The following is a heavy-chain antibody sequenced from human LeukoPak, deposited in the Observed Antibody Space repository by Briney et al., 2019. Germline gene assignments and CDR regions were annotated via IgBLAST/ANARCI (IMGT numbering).Heavy chain of an antibody. D-gene: IGHD5-12*01. Sequence: ASVKLSCKASGGTFTSYAISWVRQAPGQGLEWMGRIIPILGIANYAQKFQGRVTITADKSTSTAYMELSSLRSQDTAVYCCARWRDGYKFFDYWGQGTLVTVSS. CDR2: IIPILGIA. CDR3: ARWRDGYKFFDY. J-gene: IGHJ4*02. V-gene: IGHV1-69*04. CDR1: GGTFTSYA.